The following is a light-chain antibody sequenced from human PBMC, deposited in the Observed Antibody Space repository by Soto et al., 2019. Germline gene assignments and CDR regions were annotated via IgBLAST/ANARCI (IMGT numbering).Light chain of an antibody. CDR1: QNIKTW. V-gene: IGKV1-5*03. Sequence: DIQMTQSPSTLSASEGDRVTITCRASQNIKTWLAWYQQKPWKAPKLLIYKASSLESGVPSRFGGSGSGTEFTLTISRLQPDDFATYYCQQYNSYSELSFGGGTKVEIK. J-gene: IGKJ4*01. CDR3: QQYNSYSELS. CDR2: KAS.